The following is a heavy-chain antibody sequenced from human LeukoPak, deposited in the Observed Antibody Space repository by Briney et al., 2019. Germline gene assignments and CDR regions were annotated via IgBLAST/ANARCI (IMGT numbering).Heavy chain of an antibody. Sequence: GGSLRLSCAASGFIFSSYGMHWVRQAPGKGLEWVAYIRYDESKKYYADSVKGRFTISRDNSKNTLYLQMNSLRAEGTAVYYCARVRSSSYYYFDYWGQGTLVTVSS. CDR3: ARVRSSSYYYFDY. J-gene: IGHJ4*02. CDR2: IRYDESKK. D-gene: IGHD6-13*01. V-gene: IGHV3-30*02. CDR1: GFIFSSYG.